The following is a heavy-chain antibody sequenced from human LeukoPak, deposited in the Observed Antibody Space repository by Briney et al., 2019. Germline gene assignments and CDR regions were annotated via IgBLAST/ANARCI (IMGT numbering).Heavy chain of an antibody. J-gene: IGHJ4*02. CDR1: GSSFTSYW. D-gene: IGHD5-18*01. V-gene: IGHV5-51*01. CDR2: IYTGDSDT. Sequence: GESLKISCKASGSSFTSYWIGWVRQLPGKGLEWMGIIYTGDSDTRYSPSFQGQVTISAAKSNNTAYLQWSSLKASDTAIYYCARRGEAMDPFDYWGQGTLVTVSS. CDR3: ARRGEAMDPFDY.